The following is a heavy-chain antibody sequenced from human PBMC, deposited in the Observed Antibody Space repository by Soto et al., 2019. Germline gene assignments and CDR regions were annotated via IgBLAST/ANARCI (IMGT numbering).Heavy chain of an antibody. V-gene: IGHV4-59*01. CDR2: IYYSGST. CDR1: GGSITNYY. Sequence: PSETLSLTCTVSGGSITNYYWSWIRQPPGKGLEWIGYIYYSGSTNYNPSLESRVTMSVDTSKNQFSLKLRSVTAADTAVYYCAGGLGAIDYWGHGTLVTVPQ. CDR3: AGGLGAIDY. J-gene: IGHJ4*01. D-gene: IGHD5-12*01.